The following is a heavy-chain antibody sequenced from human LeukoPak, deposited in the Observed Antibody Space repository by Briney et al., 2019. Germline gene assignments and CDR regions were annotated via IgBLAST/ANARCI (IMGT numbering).Heavy chain of an antibody. Sequence: GGSLRLSCAASGFTFSSYALSWVHQAPGKGLEWVSTIGSGGSTYYADSVKGRFTISRDNSKNTLYLQMNSLRAEDTAVYYCAKEPIWGGYFDYWGQGTLVTVSS. CDR1: GFTFSSYA. J-gene: IGHJ4*02. V-gene: IGHV3-23*01. D-gene: IGHD3-16*01. CDR2: IGSGGST. CDR3: AKEPIWGGYFDY.